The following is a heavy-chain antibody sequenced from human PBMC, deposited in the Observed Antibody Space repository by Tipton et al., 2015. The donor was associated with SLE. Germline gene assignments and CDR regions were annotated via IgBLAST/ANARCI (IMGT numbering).Heavy chain of an antibody. V-gene: IGHV3-23*01. D-gene: IGHD2-15*01. Sequence: SLRLSCAASGFTFSSYAMSWVRQAPGKGLGWVSGLSGSGGSTYYADSVKGRFTISRDNSKNTRYLQMNSLRAEDTAVDYCAKDYTPFHCHDMRGLLYDAFDIWGKGTMGTVTS. J-gene: IGHJ3*02. CDR3: AKDYTPFHCHDMRGLLYDAFDI. CDR1: GFTFSSYA. CDR2: LSGSGGST.